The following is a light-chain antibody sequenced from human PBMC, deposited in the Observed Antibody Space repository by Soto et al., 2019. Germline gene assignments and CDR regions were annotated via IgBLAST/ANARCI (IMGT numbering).Light chain of an antibody. Sequence: QSVLTQPASVSGSPGQSITISCTGTSSDIGAYNFVSWYQQHPGKAPKLMLYDVNIRPSGVSNRCSGSKSGNTASLTISWLQDEDEADDYCTSWTTSTTMLFGGGTKLTVL. V-gene: IGLV2-14*03. CDR2: DVN. J-gene: IGLJ2*01. CDR1: SSDIGAYNF. CDR3: TSWTTSTTML.